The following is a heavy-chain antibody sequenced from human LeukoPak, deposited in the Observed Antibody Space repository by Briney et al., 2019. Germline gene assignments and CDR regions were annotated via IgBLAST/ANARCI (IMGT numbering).Heavy chain of an antibody. CDR3: ARPRDSSRPPSHYFDP. J-gene: IGHJ5*02. Sequence: PGGSLRLSCAASGFTFSSYAMHWVRQAPGKGLEWVAVISYDGSNKYYADSVKGRFTISRDNAKNSLYLHMNNLRAEDTAVYYCARPRDSSRPPSHYFDPWGQGTLVTVSS. CDR1: GFTFSSYA. D-gene: IGHD6-13*01. V-gene: IGHV3-30-3*01. CDR2: ISYDGSNK.